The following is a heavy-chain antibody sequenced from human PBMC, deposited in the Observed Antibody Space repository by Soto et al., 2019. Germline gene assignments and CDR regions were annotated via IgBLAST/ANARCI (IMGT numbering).Heavy chain of an antibody. J-gene: IGHJ5*02. CDR3: TGDPVGGNWFDP. CDR2: TNPYNGNT. D-gene: IGHD1-26*01. V-gene: IGHV1-18*01. Sequence: QVQLVQSGVEVKKPGASVKVSCKASGYTFTSYGISWVRQAPGQGLEWMGWTNPYNGNTNYAQKLQGRVTMTTDTSTSTAYMELRSLRSDDPAVYYCTGDPVGGNWFDPWGQGTLVTVSS. CDR1: GYTFTSYG.